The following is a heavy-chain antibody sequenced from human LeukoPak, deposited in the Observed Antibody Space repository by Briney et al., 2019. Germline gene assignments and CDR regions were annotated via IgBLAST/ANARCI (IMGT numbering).Heavy chain of an antibody. CDR3: AKVGRLYSGEGA. Sequence: GGSLRLSCAASGFSFSSYAMSWVRQAPAKGLEWVSLISGSGDSTYYADSVKGRFTISRDNSKNTLYLQMNSLRVEDTAVYYCAKVGRLYSGEGAWGQGTLVTVSS. CDR2: ISGSGDST. D-gene: IGHD1-26*01. CDR1: GFSFSSYA. V-gene: IGHV3-23*01. J-gene: IGHJ5*02.